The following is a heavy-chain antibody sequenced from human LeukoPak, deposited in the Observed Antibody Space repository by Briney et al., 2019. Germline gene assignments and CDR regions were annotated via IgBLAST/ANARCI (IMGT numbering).Heavy chain of an antibody. D-gene: IGHD3-10*01. CDR3: ARRSGFGELQFDY. J-gene: IGHJ4*02. V-gene: IGHV5-51*01. Sequence: GESLKISCKGSGYNFINYWIGWVRQMPGKGLEWMGIIYPGDSDTRYSPSFQGQVTISADKSISTAYLQWGSLKASDTAVYYCARRSGFGELQFDYWGQGTLVTVSS. CDR2: IYPGDSDT. CDR1: GYNFINYW.